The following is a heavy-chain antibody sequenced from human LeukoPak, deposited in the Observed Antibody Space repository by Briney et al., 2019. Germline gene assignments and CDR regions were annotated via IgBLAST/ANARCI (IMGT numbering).Heavy chain of an antibody. Sequence: PSETLSLTCAVYGGSFSGYYWSWIRQPPGKGLEWIGEINHSGSTNYNPSLKSRVTISVDTSKNQFSLKLSSVTAADTAVYYCARGRGYCSGGSCYSWGFAWYYYMDVWGKGTTVTVSS. J-gene: IGHJ6*03. CDR3: ARGRGYCSGGSCYSWGFAWYYYMDV. V-gene: IGHV4-34*01. D-gene: IGHD2-15*01. CDR1: GGSFSGYY. CDR2: INHSGST.